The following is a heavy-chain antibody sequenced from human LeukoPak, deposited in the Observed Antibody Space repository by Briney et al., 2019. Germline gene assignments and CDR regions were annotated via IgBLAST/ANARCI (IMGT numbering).Heavy chain of an antibody. CDR3: ARSQFDSSGYDNWFDH. Sequence: ASVKVSCKASGYTFTSYYMHWVRQAPGQGLEWMGIINPSGGSTSYAQKFQGRVTMTRDTSTSTVYMELSSLRSEDTAVYYCARSQFDSSGYDNWFDHWGQGTLVTVSS. CDR2: INPSGGST. CDR1: GYTFTSYY. J-gene: IGHJ5*02. D-gene: IGHD3-22*01. V-gene: IGHV1-46*01.